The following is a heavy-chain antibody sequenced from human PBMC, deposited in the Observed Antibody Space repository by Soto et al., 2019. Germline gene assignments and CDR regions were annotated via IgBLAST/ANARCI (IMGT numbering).Heavy chain of an antibody. Sequence: EVQLVESGGGLIQPGGSLRLSCAVSGFTVSNNYMSWVRQAPGKGLEGVSVIYSGGYTAYGDSVKGRFTISRDNSKNTLYLQMNTLGAYAPGVFCCATQRGGGGYWGQGTLVTVSS. CDR1: GFTVSNNY. CDR3: ATQRGGGGY. D-gene: IGHD6-25*01. V-gene: IGHV3-53*01. J-gene: IGHJ4*02. CDR2: IYSGGYT.